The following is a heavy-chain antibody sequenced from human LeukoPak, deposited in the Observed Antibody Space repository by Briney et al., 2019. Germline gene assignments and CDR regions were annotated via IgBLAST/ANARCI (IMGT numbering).Heavy chain of an antibody. Sequence: PGRSLRLSCAASGFTFSSYGMHWVRQAPGKGLEWVAVISYDGSNKYYADSVKGRFTISRDNAKNSLYLQMNSLRAEDTAVYYCTRGGRRWDWGFLSENYFDYWGQGTLVTVSS. CDR2: ISYDGSNK. V-gene: IGHV3-30*03. CDR1: GFTFSSYG. D-gene: IGHD7-27*01. J-gene: IGHJ4*02. CDR3: TRGGRRWDWGFLSENYFDY.